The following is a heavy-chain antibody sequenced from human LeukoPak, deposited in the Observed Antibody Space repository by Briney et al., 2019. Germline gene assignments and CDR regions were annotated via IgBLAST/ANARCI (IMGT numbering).Heavy chain of an antibody. CDR2: ISGSGGDT. V-gene: IGHV3-23*01. J-gene: IGHJ4*02. CDR3: AKDLDHYGSETYFHY. D-gene: IGHD3-10*01. Sequence: GGSLRLSCAASGFTFSSYAMSWVRQAPGKGLEWVSAISGSGGDTYYADSVKGRFTISRDNSKNTLYLRMNSLRVEDTAIYYCAKDLDHYGSETYFHYWGQGTLVTVSS. CDR1: GFTFSSYA.